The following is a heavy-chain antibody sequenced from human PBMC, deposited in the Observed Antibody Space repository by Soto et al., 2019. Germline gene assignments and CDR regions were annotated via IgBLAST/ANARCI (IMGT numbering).Heavy chain of an antibody. D-gene: IGHD5-18*01. CDR1: GGTFSSYA. V-gene: IGHV1-69*01. J-gene: IGHJ4*02. Sequence: QVQLVQSGAEVKKPGSSVKVCKASGGTFSSYAISWVRQAPGQGLEWMGGIIPIFGTANYAQKFQGRVTITADESTSTAYMELSSLRSEDTAVYYCARGGIQLWLFGYWGQGTLVTVSS. CDR2: IIPIFGTA. CDR3: ARGGIQLWLFGY.